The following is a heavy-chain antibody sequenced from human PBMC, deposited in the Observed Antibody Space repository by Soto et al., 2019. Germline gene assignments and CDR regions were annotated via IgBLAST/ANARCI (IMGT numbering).Heavy chain of an antibody. V-gene: IGHV3-33*01. CDR1: GFTFSSHG. CDR2: IWFDGTNQ. J-gene: IGHJ3*02. Sequence: PGGSLRLSCAASGFTFSSHGMHWVRQAPGKGLQWVAVIWFDGTNQYYEDPVKGRFTISRDNSRNILYLQMNTLRLEDTAVYYCVRDRLTGHDAFDIWGQGAMVTVSS. CDR3: VRDRLTGHDAFDI. D-gene: IGHD4-4*01.